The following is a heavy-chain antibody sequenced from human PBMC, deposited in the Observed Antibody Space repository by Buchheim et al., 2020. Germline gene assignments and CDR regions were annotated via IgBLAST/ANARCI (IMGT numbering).Heavy chain of an antibody. Sequence: QVQLVESGGGVVQPGRSLRLSCAASGFTFSSYGMHWVRQAPGKGLEWVAVISYDGSNKYYADSVKGRFTISRDNSKNTLYLQMNSLRAEDTAVYYCAKDGPRLRGRGYYGMDVWGQGTT. D-gene: IGHD5-12*01. V-gene: IGHV3-30*18. CDR3: AKDGPRLRGRGYYGMDV. CDR1: GFTFSSYG. J-gene: IGHJ6*02. CDR2: ISYDGSNK.